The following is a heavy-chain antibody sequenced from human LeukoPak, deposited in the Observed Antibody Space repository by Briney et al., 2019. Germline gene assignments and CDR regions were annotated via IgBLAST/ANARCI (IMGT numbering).Heavy chain of an antibody. Sequence: SVKVSCKASGGTFSSYAISWVRQAPGQGLEWMGRIIPIFGTANYAQKFQGRVTIATDESTSTAYMELSSLRSEDTAVYYCASHLTMIVDPWYFDYWGQGTLVTVSS. J-gene: IGHJ4*02. CDR2: IIPIFGTA. CDR1: GGTFSSYA. V-gene: IGHV1-69*05. D-gene: IGHD3-22*01. CDR3: ASHLTMIVDPWYFDY.